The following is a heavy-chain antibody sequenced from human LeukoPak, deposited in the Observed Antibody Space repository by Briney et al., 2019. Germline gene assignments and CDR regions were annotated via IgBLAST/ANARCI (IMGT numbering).Heavy chain of an antibody. Sequence: PGGSLRLSCAASGFTFSDYYMSWIRQAPGKGLEWVSYISSSGSTIYYADSVKGRFTISRDNAKNSLYLQMNSLRAEDTAVYYCAKDPFLYSGSYYEVDYWGQGTLVTVSS. V-gene: IGHV3-11*04. J-gene: IGHJ4*02. CDR1: GFTFSDYY. CDR3: AKDPFLYSGSYYEVDY. D-gene: IGHD1-26*01. CDR2: ISSSGSTI.